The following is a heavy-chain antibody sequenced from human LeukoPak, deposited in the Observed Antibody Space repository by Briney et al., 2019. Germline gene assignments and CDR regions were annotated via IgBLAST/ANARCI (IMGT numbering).Heavy chain of an antibody. Sequence: PGGSLRLSCAASGFTFSSYSMNWVRQAPGKGLEWVANIKQDGSEKYYVDSVKGRFTISRDNAKNSLYLQMNSLRAEDTAVYYCARWYSPKIFDAFDIWGQGTMVTVSS. CDR3: ARWYSPKIFDAFDI. CDR2: IKQDGSEK. J-gene: IGHJ3*02. D-gene: IGHD3-3*01. V-gene: IGHV3-7*01. CDR1: GFTFSSYS.